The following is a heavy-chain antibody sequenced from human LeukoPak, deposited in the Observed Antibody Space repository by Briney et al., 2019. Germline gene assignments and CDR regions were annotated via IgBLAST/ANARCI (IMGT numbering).Heavy chain of an antibody. J-gene: IGHJ5*02. CDR2: IIPIFGTA. D-gene: IGHD3-10*01. CDR3: ARGGFGELLGPHDH. V-gene: IGHV1-69*13. Sequence: SVKVSCKASGGTFSSYAISWVRQAPGQGLEWMGGIIPIFGTANYAQKFQGRVTITADESTSTAYMELSSLRSEDTAVYYCARGGFGELLGPHDHWGQGTLVTVSS. CDR1: GGTFSSYA.